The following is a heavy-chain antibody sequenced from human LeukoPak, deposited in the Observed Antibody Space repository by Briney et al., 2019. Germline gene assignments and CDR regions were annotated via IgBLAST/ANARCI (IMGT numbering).Heavy chain of an antibody. CDR1: GFTDCSSY. D-gene: IGHD3-22*01. CDR2: IYSGGST. J-gene: IGHJ4*02. Sequence: GGSLRLSCASSGFTDCSSYMSWVRQAPGKGLEWVSVIYSGGSTYYADSVKGRFTISRHNSKNTLYLQMNSLRAEDTAVYYCARVAYNVCGGYHDYWGQGTLVTVSS. CDR3: ARVAYNVCGGYHDY. V-gene: IGHV3-53*04.